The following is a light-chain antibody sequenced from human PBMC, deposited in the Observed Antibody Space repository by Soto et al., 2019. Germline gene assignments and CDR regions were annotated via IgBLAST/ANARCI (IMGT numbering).Light chain of an antibody. J-gene: IGKJ1*01. CDR1: QSISSW. Sequence: DNQMTKSLSTLSASVGDRVTITCRASQSISSWLAWYQQKPGKAPKLLIYDASSLESGVPSRFSGSGSGTEFTLTISSLQPDDFATYYCQQYNSYLFGQGTKGDI. CDR2: DAS. V-gene: IGKV1-5*01. CDR3: QQYNSYL.